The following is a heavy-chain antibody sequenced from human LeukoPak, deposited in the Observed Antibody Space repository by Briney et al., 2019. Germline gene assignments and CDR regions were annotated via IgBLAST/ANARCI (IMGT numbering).Heavy chain of an antibody. D-gene: IGHD6-19*01. V-gene: IGHV3-9*01. J-gene: IGHJ4*02. CDR3: AKGDSAVAGTMGY. CDR2: ISWNSGSI. CDR1: GFTFDDYA. Sequence: GRSLRLSCAASGFTFDDYAMHWVRQAPGKGLEWVSGISWNSGSIGYADSVKGRFTISRDNAKNSLYLQMNSLGAEDTALYYCAKGDSAVAGTMGYWGQGTLVTVSS.